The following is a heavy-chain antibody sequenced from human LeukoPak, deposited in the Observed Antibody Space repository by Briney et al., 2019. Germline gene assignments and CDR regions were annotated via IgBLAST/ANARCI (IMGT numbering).Heavy chain of an antibody. Sequence: ASVKVSCKASRYTFTSYAMNWVRQAPGQGLEWMGWINTNTGNPTYAQGFTGRFVFSLDTSVSTAYLQISSLKAEDTAVYYCARGSRVNYYYMDVWGKGTTVTVSS. CDR1: RYTFTSYA. J-gene: IGHJ6*03. D-gene: IGHD4-23*01. V-gene: IGHV7-4-1*02. CDR3: ARGSRVNYYYMDV. CDR2: INTNTGNP.